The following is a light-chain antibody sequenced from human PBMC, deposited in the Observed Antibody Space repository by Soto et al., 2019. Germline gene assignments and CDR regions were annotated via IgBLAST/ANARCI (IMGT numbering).Light chain of an antibody. CDR2: DVS. Sequence: QSAMTQPASVSGSPGQSITISCTGTSSDVGGYNFVSWYQQYPVKAPKLIIFDVSNRPSGVSDRFSGSKSGDTASLTISGLHTEDEADYYCNSYTSSSRPNYVFGTGTKLTVL. J-gene: IGLJ1*01. CDR3: NSYTSSSRPNYV. V-gene: IGLV2-14*01. CDR1: SSDVGGYNF.